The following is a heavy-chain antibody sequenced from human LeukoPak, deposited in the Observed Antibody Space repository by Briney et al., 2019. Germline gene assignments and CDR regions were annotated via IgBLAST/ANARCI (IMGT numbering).Heavy chain of an antibody. J-gene: IGHJ4*02. CDR1: GESLSKYY. D-gene: IGHD1-26*01. CDR2: INHRGST. Sequence: PSETLSLTCAVYGESLSKYYWTWSRQSRGKGLEWIGEINHRGSTNHNPSLKSRVTLSVDTSKHQFSLRLTSVTAADAAVYYCASSVGSTDYWGQGTLVTVSS. V-gene: IGHV4-34*01. CDR3: ASSVGSTDY.